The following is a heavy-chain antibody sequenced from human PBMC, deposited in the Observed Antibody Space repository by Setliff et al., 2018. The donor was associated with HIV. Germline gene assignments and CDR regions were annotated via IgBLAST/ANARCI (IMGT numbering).Heavy chain of an antibody. CDR1: GYSISSGYY. Sequence: LSLTCTVSGYSISSGYYWGWIRQPPGKGLEWIGNIYHSGSTYYNPSLKSRVTISVDTSKNQFSLKLTSVTAADTAVYYCARFITSSGGTFDYWGQGTLVTVSS. J-gene: IGHJ4*02. CDR3: ARFITSSGGTFDY. V-gene: IGHV4-38-2*02. D-gene: IGHD6-6*01. CDR2: IYHSGST.